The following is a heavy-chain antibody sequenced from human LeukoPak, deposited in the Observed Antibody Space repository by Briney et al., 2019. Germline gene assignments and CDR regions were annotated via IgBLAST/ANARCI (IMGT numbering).Heavy chain of an antibody. CDR2: IYYSGST. CDR1: GGSISSGDYY. Sequence: SETLSLTCTVSGGSISSGDYYWSWIRQPPGKGLEWIGYIYYSGSTYYNPSLKSRVTISVDTSKNQFSLKLSSVTAADTAVYYCAREEGQLAPFDYWGQGTLVTVSS. CDR3: AREEGQLAPFDY. J-gene: IGHJ4*02. D-gene: IGHD6-6*01. V-gene: IGHV4-30-4*08.